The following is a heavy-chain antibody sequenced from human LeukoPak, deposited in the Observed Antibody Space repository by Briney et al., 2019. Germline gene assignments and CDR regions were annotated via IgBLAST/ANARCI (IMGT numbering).Heavy chain of an antibody. J-gene: IGHJ4*02. Sequence: GASVTVSFKASGYTFTSYDINWVRQATGQGLEWMGWMNPNSGNTGYAQKFQGRVTMTRNTSISTAYMELSSLRSKDTAVYYCARNLMVRGFALGYWGQGTLVTVSS. D-gene: IGHD3-10*01. CDR2: MNPNSGNT. CDR1: GYTFTSYD. CDR3: ARNLMVRGFALGY. V-gene: IGHV1-8*01.